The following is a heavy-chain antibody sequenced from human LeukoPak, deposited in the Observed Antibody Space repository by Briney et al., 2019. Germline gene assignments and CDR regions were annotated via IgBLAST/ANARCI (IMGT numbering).Heavy chain of an antibody. CDR3: ARVGPEYYDFWSGYYTGRVYFDY. J-gene: IGHJ4*02. V-gene: IGHV4-59*01. CDR2: IYYSGST. Sequence: SETLSLTCTVSGGSISSYYWSWIRQPPGKGLEWIRYIYYSGSTNYNPSLKSRVTISVDTSKNQFSLKLSSVTAADTAVYYSARVGPEYYDFWSGYYTGRVYFDYWGQGTLVTVSS. CDR1: GGSISSYY. D-gene: IGHD3-3*01.